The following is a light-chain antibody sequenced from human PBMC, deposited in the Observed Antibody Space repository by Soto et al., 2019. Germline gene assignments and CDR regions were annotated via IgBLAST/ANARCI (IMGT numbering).Light chain of an antibody. J-gene: IGKJ5*01. Sequence: LVLTQSPATLCLSSGDRGTLFCRASQSVSSYLAWYQQKPGQAPRLLIYDASNRATGIPARFSGSGSGTDFTLTISSLEPEDFAVYDCQQRSNWPTFGQGTRLEIK. CDR2: DAS. V-gene: IGKV3-11*01. CDR3: QQRSNWPT. CDR1: QSVSSY.